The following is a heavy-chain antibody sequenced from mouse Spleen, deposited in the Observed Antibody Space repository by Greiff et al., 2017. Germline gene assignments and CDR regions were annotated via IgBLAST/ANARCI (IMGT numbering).Heavy chain of an antibody. CDR1: GYTFTSYW. Sequence: QVQLQQPGAELVKPGASVKLSCKASGYTFTSYWMQWVKQRPGQGLEWIGEIDPSDSYTNYNQKFKGKATLTVDKSSSTAYMQLSSLTSEDSAVHYCAMIRGYAMDYWGQGTSVAVSS. CDR2: IDPSDSYT. CDR3: AMIRGYAMDY. V-gene: IGHV1-50*01. J-gene: IGHJ4*01. D-gene: IGHD2-4*01.